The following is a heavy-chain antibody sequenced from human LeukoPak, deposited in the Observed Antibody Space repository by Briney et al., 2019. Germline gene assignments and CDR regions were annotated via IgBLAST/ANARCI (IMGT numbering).Heavy chain of an antibody. CDR1: GYTFTSYD. Sequence: GASVKVPCKASGYTFTSYDINWVRQATGQGLEWMGWMNPNSGNTGYAQKFQGRVTMTRNTSISTAYMELSSLRSEDTAVYYCARTVVVPAAMAFSYYYYYMDVWGKGTTVTVSS. V-gene: IGHV1-8*01. J-gene: IGHJ6*03. CDR2: MNPNSGNT. D-gene: IGHD2-2*01. CDR3: ARTVVVPAAMAFSYYYYYMDV.